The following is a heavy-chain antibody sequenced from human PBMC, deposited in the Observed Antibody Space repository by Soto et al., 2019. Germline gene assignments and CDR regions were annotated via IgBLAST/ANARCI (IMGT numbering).Heavy chain of an antibody. CDR1: GGSISSYY. V-gene: IGHV4-4*07. Sequence: PSETLSLTCTVSGGSISSYYCSWIRQPAWKGLEWIGRIYTSGSTNYNPSLKSRVTMSVDTSKNQFSLKLSSVTAADTAVYYCARDIRYYDSSGYYFISDYCGQGTLVTVSS. CDR3: ARDIRYYDSSGYYFISDY. CDR2: IYTSGST. J-gene: IGHJ4*02. D-gene: IGHD3-22*01.